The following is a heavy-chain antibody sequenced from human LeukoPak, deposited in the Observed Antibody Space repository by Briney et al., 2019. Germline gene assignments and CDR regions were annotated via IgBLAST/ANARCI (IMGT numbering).Heavy chain of an antibody. D-gene: IGHD3-10*01. J-gene: IGHJ4*02. V-gene: IGHV3-15*01. Sequence: GGSLRLSCAASGFTFSNAWMSWVRQAPGKGLEWVGRIKSKTDGGTTDYAAPVKGRFTISRDDSKNTLYPQMNSLKTEDTAVYYCTTGRMVAPCFDNWGQGTLVTVSS. CDR3: TTGRMVAPCFDN. CDR2: IKSKTDGGTT. CDR1: GFTFSNAW.